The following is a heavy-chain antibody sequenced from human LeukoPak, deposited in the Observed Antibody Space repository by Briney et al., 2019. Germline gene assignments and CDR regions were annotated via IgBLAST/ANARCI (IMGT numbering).Heavy chain of an antibody. Sequence: SETLSLTCTVSGGSISSSSYYWGWIRQPPGKGLESIGSIYYSGSTYYNPSLKSRVTISVDTSKNQFSLKLSSVTAADTAVYYCARRLAARAYLDYWGQGTLVTVSS. J-gene: IGHJ4*02. CDR1: GGSISSSSYY. D-gene: IGHD6-6*01. V-gene: IGHV4-39*01. CDR3: ARRLAARAYLDY. CDR2: IYYSGST.